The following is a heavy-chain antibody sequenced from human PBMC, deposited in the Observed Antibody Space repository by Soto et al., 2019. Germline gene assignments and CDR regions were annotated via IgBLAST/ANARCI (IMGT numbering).Heavy chain of an antibody. CDR2: ISYDGSKK. V-gene: IGHV3-30-3*01. CDR3: ARDPSRGYSYGYLDY. Sequence: QVQLVESGGGVVQPGRSLRLSCAASGFPFSSYVCHGVRQPPARGRGGVAVISYDGSKKYYADSLKGRFTISRDNSKNTLYLQMNSLRAEDTAVYYCARDPSRGYSYGYLDYWGQGTLVTVSS. J-gene: IGHJ4*02. CDR1: GFPFSSYV. D-gene: IGHD5-18*01.